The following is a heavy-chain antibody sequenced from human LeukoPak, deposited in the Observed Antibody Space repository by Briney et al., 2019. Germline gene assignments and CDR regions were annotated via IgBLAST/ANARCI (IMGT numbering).Heavy chain of an antibody. J-gene: IGHJ4*02. D-gene: IGHD3-3*01. Sequence: SETLSLTCTVSSYSISSGYYWGWIRQPPGKGLEWIGSIYHSGSTYYNPSLKSRVTISVDTSKNQFSLKLSSVTAADTAVYYCARLYDFWSGFDYWGQGTLVTVSS. CDR3: ARLYDFWSGFDY. CDR1: SYSISSGYY. CDR2: IYHSGST. V-gene: IGHV4-38-2*02.